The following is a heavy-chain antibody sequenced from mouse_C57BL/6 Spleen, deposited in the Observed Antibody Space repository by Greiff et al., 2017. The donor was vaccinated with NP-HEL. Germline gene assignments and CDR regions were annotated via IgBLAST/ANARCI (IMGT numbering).Heavy chain of an antibody. V-gene: IGHV2-2*01. CDR3: ARNSNYDFAWFAY. Sequence: QVQLKQSGPGLVQPSQSLSITCTVSGFSLTSYGVHWVRQSPGKGLEWLGVIWSGGSTDYNAAFISRLSISKDNSKSQVFFKMNSLQADDTAIYYCARNSNYDFAWFAYWGQATLVTVSA. CDR1: GFSLTSYG. J-gene: IGHJ3*01. CDR2: IWSGGST. D-gene: IGHD2-5*01.